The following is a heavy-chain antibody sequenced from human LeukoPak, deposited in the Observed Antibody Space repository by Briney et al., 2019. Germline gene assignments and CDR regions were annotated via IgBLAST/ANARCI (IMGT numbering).Heavy chain of an antibody. J-gene: IGHJ4*02. CDR2: IYYSGST. CDR3: ASFTGGGLFDGNDY. Sequence: SETLSLTCTVSGGSISSSSYYWGWIRQPPGKGLEWIGSIYYSGSTYYNPSLKSRVTISVDTSKNQFSLKLSSVTAADTAVYYCASFTGGGLFDGNDYWGQGTLVTVSS. V-gene: IGHV4-39*07. CDR1: GGSISSSSYY. D-gene: IGHD2-15*01.